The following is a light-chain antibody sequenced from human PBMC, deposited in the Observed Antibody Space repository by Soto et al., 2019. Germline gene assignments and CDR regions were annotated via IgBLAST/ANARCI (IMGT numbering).Light chain of an antibody. CDR2: AAS. J-gene: IGKJ1*01. CDR3: KQYNRYST. Sequence: DIQMTQSPSSLSASVGDRVTITCRASQSISSYLNWYQQKPGKAPKLLIYAASSLQSGVPSRFSGSGSGTDFTLTITSLQPDDSATYYCKQYNRYSTCGQGTKVDIK. CDR1: QSISSY. V-gene: IGKV1-39*01.